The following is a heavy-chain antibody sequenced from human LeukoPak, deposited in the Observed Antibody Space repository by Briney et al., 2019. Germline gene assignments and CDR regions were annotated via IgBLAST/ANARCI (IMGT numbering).Heavy chain of an antibody. J-gene: IGHJ4*02. D-gene: IGHD6-6*01. CDR1: GFTFSSYA. V-gene: IGHV3-23*01. Sequence: PGGSLRLSCAAPGFTFSSYAMSWVRQAPGKGLEWVSAISGSGDSTYYADSVKGRLTISRDDSKNTLYLQMNSLRAEDTAVYYCAKGLVSPFGYWGQGTLVTVSS. CDR2: ISGSGDST. CDR3: AKGLVSPFGY.